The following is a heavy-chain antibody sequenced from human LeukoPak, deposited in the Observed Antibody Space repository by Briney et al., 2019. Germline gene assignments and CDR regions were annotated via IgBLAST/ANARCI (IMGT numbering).Heavy chain of an antibody. V-gene: IGHV3-23*01. CDR1: GFTVSSDA. J-gene: IGHJ4*02. D-gene: IGHD1-26*01. CDR3: EKVMYIGDYARGGVDY. CDR2: ISGSGGST. Sequence: GGSLRLSCASAGFTVSSDAMSLVRQAPRNGLEWVSAISGSGGSTYYADSVKGRFTISRDNSKNTQYLQMNMLAAEDTAYYYCEKVMYIGDYARGGVDYWGQGTLVTVSS.